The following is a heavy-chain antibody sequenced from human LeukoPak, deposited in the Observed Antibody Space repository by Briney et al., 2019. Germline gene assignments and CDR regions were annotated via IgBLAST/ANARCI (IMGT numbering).Heavy chain of an antibody. CDR2: IYTSGST. CDR3: ARLGTMVRGVIDYYYYYMDV. V-gene: IGHV4-4*09. J-gene: IGHJ6*03. Sequence: SETLSLTCTVSGGSISSYYWSWIRQPPGKGLEWIGYIYTSGSTNYNPSLKSRVTISVDTSKNQFSLKLSSVTAADTAVYYCARLGTMVRGVIDYYYYYMDVWGKGTTVTVSS. D-gene: IGHD3-10*01. CDR1: GGSISSYY.